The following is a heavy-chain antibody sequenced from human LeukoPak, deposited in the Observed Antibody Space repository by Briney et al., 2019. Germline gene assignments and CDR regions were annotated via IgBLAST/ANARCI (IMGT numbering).Heavy chain of an antibody. D-gene: IGHD1-14*01. CDR2: LYSDGNT. CDR1: GFTFSSYA. Sequence: GGSLRLSCAASGFTFSSYAMSWVRQAPGKGLEWVSVLYSDGNTKYADSVQGRFTISRDNSMNTLYLEMNSLSPDDTAVYYCARGVEPLAANTLAYWGQGTLVTVSS. CDR3: ARGVEPLAANTLAY. J-gene: IGHJ4*02. V-gene: IGHV3-23*03.